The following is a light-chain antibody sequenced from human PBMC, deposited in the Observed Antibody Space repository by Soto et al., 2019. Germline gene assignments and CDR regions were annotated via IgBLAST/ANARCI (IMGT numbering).Light chain of an antibody. CDR3: SSYTSSSTLYV. Sequence: QSALTQPASVSGSPGQSITISCTGTSSDVGGYNYVSWYQQHPGKAPKLMIYDVSNRPSGVSNRFPGSKSGNTVSLTISGLQAEDEADYYCSSYTSSSTLYVFGTGTKVTVL. CDR2: DVS. J-gene: IGLJ1*01. CDR1: SSDVGGYNY. V-gene: IGLV2-14*01.